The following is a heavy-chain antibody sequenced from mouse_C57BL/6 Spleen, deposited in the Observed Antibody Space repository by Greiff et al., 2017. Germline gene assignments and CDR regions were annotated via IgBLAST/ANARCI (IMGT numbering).Heavy chain of an antibody. D-gene: IGHD3-2*02. CDR1: GYTFTSYW. CDR2: IDPSDSYT. V-gene: IGHV1-59*01. Sequence: VQLQQPGAELVRPGTSVKLSCKASGYTFTSYWMHWVKQRPGQGLEWIGVIDPSDSYTNYNQKFKGKATLTVDTSSSTAYMQLSSLTSEDSAVYYCARSKQLRLQGFAYWGQGTLVTVSA. J-gene: IGHJ3*01. CDR3: ARSKQLRLQGFAY.